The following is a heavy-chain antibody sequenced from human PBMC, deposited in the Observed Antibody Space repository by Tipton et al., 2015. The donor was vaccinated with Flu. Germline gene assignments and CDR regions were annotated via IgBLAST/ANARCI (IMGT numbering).Heavy chain of an antibody. D-gene: IGHD4-23*01. CDR1: GYTFTSYN. J-gene: IGHJ6*01. CDR3: ARDKGGGNYRFAV. CDR2: IYPAGGGI. V-gene: IGHV1-46*01. Sequence: QLVQSGPAVKKPGASVKVSCKASGYTFTSYNMHWVRQAPGQGREWMGIIYPAGGGISYAQKFQGRVIMTRDRSTGTVHMELSSLKSDDTAKYYCARDKGGGNYRFAVWGQGNMVTVS.